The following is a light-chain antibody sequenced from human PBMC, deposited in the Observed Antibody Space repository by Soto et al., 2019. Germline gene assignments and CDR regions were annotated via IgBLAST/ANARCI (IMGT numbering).Light chain of an antibody. CDR1: QSVSSSY. J-gene: IGKJ4*01. V-gene: IGKV3-20*01. CDR2: GAS. Sequence: EIVLTQSPGTQSLSPGERATLSCRASQSVSSSYLAWYQQKPGQAPRLLIYGASSRATGIPDRFSGSGSGTDFTLTISRLEPEDFAEYYWQHYGGSLSFGGGTKVDIK. CDR3: QHYGGSLS.